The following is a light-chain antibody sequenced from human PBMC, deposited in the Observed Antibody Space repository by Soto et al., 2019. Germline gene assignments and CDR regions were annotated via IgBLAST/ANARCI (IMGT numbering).Light chain of an antibody. CDR1: HDIKTY. CDR2: DAS. CDR3: QQYDDLMIT. V-gene: IGKV1-33*01. Sequence: DIQMPQSPSSLSASVGDRVTITCQASHDIKTYLNWYQHKPGKAPKLLIYDASNLEAGVPSRFSGSGSGTDFTFTISRLQPEDIATYYCQQYDDLMITFGQGTRLESK. J-gene: IGKJ5*01.